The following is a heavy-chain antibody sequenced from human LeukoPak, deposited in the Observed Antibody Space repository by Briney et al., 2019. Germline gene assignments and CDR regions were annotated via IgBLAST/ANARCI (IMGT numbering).Heavy chain of an antibody. CDR2: TFYRYKWYN. Sequence: SQTLSLICAISGDSVSNKDAAWNWISESPSRGVEWVGRTFYRYKWYNDYAVSVEGRIIVSADTSKNQFSLHLNSVTPNDTAVYYCGSTVGYFDYWGEGILVTVSS. CDR3: GSTVGYFDY. D-gene: IGHD2-15*01. CDR1: GDSVSNKDAA. J-gene: IGHJ4*02. V-gene: IGHV6-1*01.